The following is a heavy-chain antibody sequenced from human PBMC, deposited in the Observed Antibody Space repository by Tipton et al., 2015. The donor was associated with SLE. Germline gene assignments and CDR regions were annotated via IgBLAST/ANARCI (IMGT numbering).Heavy chain of an antibody. CDR3: AKDIMGGTGFDY. Sequence: SLRLSCAASGFTFDDYAMHWVRQAPGKGLEWVSGISWNSGNIGYADSVKGRFTISRDNAKNSLYLQMNSLRAEDTALYYCAKDIMGGTGFDYWGQGTLVTVSS. CDR1: GFTFDDYA. D-gene: IGHD1-14*01. CDR2: ISWNSGNI. V-gene: IGHV3-9*01. J-gene: IGHJ4*02.